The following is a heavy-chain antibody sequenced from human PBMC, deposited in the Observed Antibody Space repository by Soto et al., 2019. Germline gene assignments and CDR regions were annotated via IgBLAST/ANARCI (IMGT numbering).Heavy chain of an antibody. D-gene: IGHD2-15*01. CDR3: ARDLGYCSGGSCLYDNAFDI. CDR1: GYTFTSYG. Sequence: QVQLVQSGAEVKKPGASVKVSCKASGYTFTSYGISWVRQAPGQGREWMGWISAYNGNTNYAQKLQGRVTMTTDTSTSTAYMELRSLRSDDTAVDYCARDLGYCSGGSCLYDNAFDIWGQGTMVTVSS. V-gene: IGHV1-18*01. CDR2: ISAYNGNT. J-gene: IGHJ3*02.